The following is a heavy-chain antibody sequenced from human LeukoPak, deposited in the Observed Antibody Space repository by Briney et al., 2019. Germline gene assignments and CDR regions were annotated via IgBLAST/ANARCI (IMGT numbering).Heavy chain of an antibody. J-gene: IGHJ4*02. V-gene: IGHV3-74*01. D-gene: IGHD6-6*01. Sequence: PGGSLRLSCAASGFTFSDSWLHWVRQAPAKGLVWVSRINPDGSDTNYARSVKGRFTISRDNAKNSLFLQMDSLRAEDTAVYYCAREYSSSSGRFYDYWGQGTLVTVSS. CDR1: GFTFSDSW. CDR3: AREYSSSSGRFYDY. CDR2: INPDGSDT.